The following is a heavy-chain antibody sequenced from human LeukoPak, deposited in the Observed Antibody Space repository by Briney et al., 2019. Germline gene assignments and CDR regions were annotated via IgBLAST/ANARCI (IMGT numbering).Heavy chain of an antibody. D-gene: IGHD6-19*01. J-gene: IGHJ4*02. V-gene: IGHV4-39*07. Sequence: SETLSLTCTVSGGSISSSSYYWGWIRQPPGKGLEWIGSIYYSGSTYYNPSLKSRVTISVDTSKNQFSLKLSSVTAADTAVYYCARDLSSPGIAVAGTSPSYDYWGQGTLVSVSS. CDR2: IYYSGST. CDR1: GGSISSSSYY. CDR3: ARDLSSPGIAVAGTSPSYDY.